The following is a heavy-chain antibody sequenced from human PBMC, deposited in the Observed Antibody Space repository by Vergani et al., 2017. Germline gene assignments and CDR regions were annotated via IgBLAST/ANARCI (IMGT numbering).Heavy chain of an antibody. D-gene: IGHD3-9*01. V-gene: IGHV4-59*08. CDR1: GGSISSYY. CDR3: ARLDALRYLDWSPFDY. Sequence: QVQLQESGPGLVKPSETLSLTCNVSGGSISSYYWSWIRQPPGKGLEWIGYIYYSWSTNYNTPLKSRGTISVDTSKNQSSLKLSSVTAADTAVYYCARLDALRYLDWSPFDYWGQGTLVTVSS. CDR2: IYYSWST. J-gene: IGHJ4*02.